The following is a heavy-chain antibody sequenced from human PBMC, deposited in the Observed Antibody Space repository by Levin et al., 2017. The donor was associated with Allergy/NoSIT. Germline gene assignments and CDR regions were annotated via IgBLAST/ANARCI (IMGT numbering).Heavy chain of an antibody. J-gene: IGHJ4*02. CDR2: IHYSGTT. CDR1: GDSISSGYFH. Sequence: SETLSLTCTVSGDSISSGYFHWGWIRQSPGKGLEWMGTIHYSGTTYYNPSLKGRIIISVNTSKNQFSLMLGSVTAADTAVYYCAREKWGSTPPDFWGQGTLVIVSS. D-gene: IGHD1-26*01. V-gene: IGHV4-39*07. CDR3: AREKWGSTPPDF.